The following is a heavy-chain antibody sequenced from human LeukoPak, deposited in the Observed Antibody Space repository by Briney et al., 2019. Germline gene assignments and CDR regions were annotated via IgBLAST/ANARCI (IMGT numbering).Heavy chain of an antibody. J-gene: IGHJ4*02. Sequence: PGGSLRLSCAASGFTFSSYVMHWVRQAPGKGLEWVAVISYDGSNKYYADSVKGRFTISRDNSKNTLYLQMNSLRAEDTAVYYCARDRDSSGYLDYWGQGTLVTVSS. V-gene: IGHV3-30*01. CDR2: ISYDGSNK. CDR3: ARDRDSSGYLDY. D-gene: IGHD3-22*01. CDR1: GFTFSSYV.